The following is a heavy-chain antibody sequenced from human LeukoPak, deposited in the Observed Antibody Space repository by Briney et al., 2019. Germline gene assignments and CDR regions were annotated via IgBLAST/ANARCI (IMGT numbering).Heavy chain of an antibody. CDR3: AKAGEAYYYYMDV. CDR2: VSGSGGST. Sequence: GGSLRLSCAASGFTFSSYAMSWVRQAPGKGLEWVSAVSGSGGSTYYADSVKGRFTISRDNSKNTLYLQMNSLRAEDTAVYYCAKAGEAYYYYMDVWGKGTTVTVSS. D-gene: IGHD3-10*01. V-gene: IGHV3-23*01. J-gene: IGHJ6*03. CDR1: GFTFSSYA.